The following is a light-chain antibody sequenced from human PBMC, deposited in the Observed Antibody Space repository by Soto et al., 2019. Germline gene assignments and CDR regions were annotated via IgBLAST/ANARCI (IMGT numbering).Light chain of an antibody. V-gene: IGLV1-44*01. Sequence: QSVLTQPPSASGTPGQRVTISCSGSRSNIGTNTVTWYQQLPGMAPKLLIHSNNQRPSGVPDRFSGSKSGTSASLAISGLQSADEADYYCAAWDVSFVVFGGGTKLTVL. CDR1: RSNIGTNT. J-gene: IGLJ2*01. CDR2: SNN. CDR3: AAWDVSFVV.